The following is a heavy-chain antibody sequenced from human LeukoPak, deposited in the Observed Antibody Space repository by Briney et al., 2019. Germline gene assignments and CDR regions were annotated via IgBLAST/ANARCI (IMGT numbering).Heavy chain of an antibody. CDR3: AREVSGAAAWWFDP. V-gene: IGHV1-2*02. J-gene: IGHJ5*02. CDR1: GYKYSDYY. Sequence: ASVKVSCKASGYKYSDYYIHWIRHAPGQGLEWMGWINPQSGGTRYAPKYQGRVTMSSDTSINTAFMELRSLRSDDTAVYYCAREVSGAAAWWFDPWGQGTLVTVSS. D-gene: IGHD6-13*01. CDR2: INPQSGGT.